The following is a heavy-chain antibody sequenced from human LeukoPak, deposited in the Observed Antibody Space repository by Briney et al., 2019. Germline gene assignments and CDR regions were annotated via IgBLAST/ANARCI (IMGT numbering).Heavy chain of an antibody. J-gene: IGHJ3*02. V-gene: IGHV3-7*01. CDR3: ARVGPPEGYCSGGSCYWGAFDI. Sequence: PGGSLRLSCAASGFSFSSYWMSWVRQAPGKGLEWVANIKQDGSEKYYVDSVKGRFTISRDNAKNSLYLQMNSLRAEDTAVYYCARVGPPEGYCSGGSCYWGAFDIWGQGTMVTVSS. D-gene: IGHD2-15*01. CDR2: IKQDGSEK. CDR1: GFSFSSYW.